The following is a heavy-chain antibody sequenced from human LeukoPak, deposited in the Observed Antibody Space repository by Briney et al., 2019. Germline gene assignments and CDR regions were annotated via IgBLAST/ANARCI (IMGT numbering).Heavy chain of an antibody. Sequence: SETLSLTCTVSSDSMSNYYWSWIRQPPGKGLEWFAYIYYTGNANYNPSLKSRVTISVDTSKNQFSLKLNSVTAADTAVYYCARHHYDSTHDAFDFWGQGTMVTVSS. V-gene: IGHV4-59*13. CDR2: IYYTGNA. J-gene: IGHJ3*01. CDR1: SDSMSNYY. D-gene: IGHD3-22*01. CDR3: ARHHYDSTHDAFDF.